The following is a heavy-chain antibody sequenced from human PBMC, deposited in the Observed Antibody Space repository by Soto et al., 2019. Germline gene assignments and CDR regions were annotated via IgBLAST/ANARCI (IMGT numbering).Heavy chain of an antibody. D-gene: IGHD3-10*01. CDR1: GFTFSSYG. CDR3: AKLHYSSGPDGFDY. Sequence: QVQLVESGGGVVQPGRSLRLSCAASGFTFSSYGMHWVRQAPGKGLEWVAVISYDGSNKYYADSVKGRFTISRDNSKTTLYLQMNSLRAEDTAVYYCAKLHYSSGPDGFDYWGQGTLVTVSS. V-gene: IGHV3-30*18. CDR2: ISYDGSNK. J-gene: IGHJ4*02.